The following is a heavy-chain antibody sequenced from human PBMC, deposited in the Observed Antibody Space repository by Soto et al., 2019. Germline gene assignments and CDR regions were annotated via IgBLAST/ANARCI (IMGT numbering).Heavy chain of an antibody. D-gene: IGHD3-10*01. J-gene: IGHJ4*02. Sequence: QVQLQESGPGLVKPSQTLSLTCTVSGGSISSGGYYWSWIRQHPGKGLEWIGYIYYSGSTYYNPSLKGRVTFQVDTLKNQFSLKLSSVTAADTAVYSCARVNYLGSGSFDYWGQGTLVTVSS. V-gene: IGHV4-31*03. CDR1: GGSISSGGYY. CDR2: IYYSGST. CDR3: ARVNYLGSGSFDY.